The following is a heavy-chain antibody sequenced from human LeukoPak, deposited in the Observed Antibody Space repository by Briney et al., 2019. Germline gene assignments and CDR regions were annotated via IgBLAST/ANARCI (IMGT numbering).Heavy chain of an antibody. V-gene: IGHV6-1*01. Sequence: SQTLSLTCAISGDSVSNKGSAWNWIRQSPSGGHEWLGRTYYTSRWYTDYALSVMSRIAISPDTSKNQFSLQLNSVTPEDTAMYYCARFVTTTTTVWSLSWFDPWGQGTLVTVSS. D-gene: IGHD1-1*01. J-gene: IGHJ5*02. CDR2: TYYTSRWYT. CDR3: ARFVTTTTTVWSLSWFDP. CDR1: GDSVSNKGSA.